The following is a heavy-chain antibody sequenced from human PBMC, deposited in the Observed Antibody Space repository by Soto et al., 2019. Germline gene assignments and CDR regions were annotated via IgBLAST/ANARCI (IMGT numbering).Heavy chain of an antibody. Sequence: GSLRLSCAASGFTFNYYGMHWVRQAPGKGLQWVAVVSHDGNNKNYIDSVKGRFTISRDNSKNTLYLQMNSLRAEDTAVYYCARDLRANWFDPWGQGTLVTVSS. CDR1: GFTFNYYG. V-gene: IGHV3-33*08. CDR2: VSHDGNNK. D-gene: IGHD4-17*01. J-gene: IGHJ5*02. CDR3: ARDLRANWFDP.